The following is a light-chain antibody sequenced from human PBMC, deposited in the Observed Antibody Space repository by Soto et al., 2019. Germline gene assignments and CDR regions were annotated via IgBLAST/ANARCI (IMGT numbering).Light chain of an antibody. J-gene: IGKJ4*01. CDR2: TTS. Sequence: DIQVTQSPSSVSASVGDRVTITCRASQDINNWLAWYQQKPGKAPKLLIYTTSNLQRWVPSRFSGSGSGTDFTLTISSLQPEDFATYYCQQANSFPLTFGGGTKVEIK. CDR3: QQANSFPLT. CDR1: QDINNW. V-gene: IGKV1D-12*01.